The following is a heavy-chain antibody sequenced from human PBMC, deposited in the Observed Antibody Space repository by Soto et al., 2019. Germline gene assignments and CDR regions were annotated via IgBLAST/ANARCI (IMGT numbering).Heavy chain of an antibody. Sequence: SGPTLVKPTQTLTLTCSFSGFSLSTNGVGVGWIRQPPGKALEWLALIYWDDDKRYSPSLMSRLTITKDTSKNQVVLTMTNMDPVDTATYYCAHRTITTGPFDSWGQGTLVTVSS. D-gene: IGHD4-4*01. J-gene: IGHJ4*02. CDR3: AHRTITTGPFDS. CDR1: GFSLSTNGVG. V-gene: IGHV2-5*02. CDR2: IYWDDDK.